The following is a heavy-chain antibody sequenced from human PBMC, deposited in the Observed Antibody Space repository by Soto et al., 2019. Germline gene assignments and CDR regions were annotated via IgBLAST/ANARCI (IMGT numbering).Heavy chain of an antibody. J-gene: IGHJ5*02. V-gene: IGHV4-39*01. CDR2: IYYGGST. Sequence: PSETLSLTCTVSGDSISRSSNYWGWLRQPPGKGLEWIGSIYYGGSTYYNPSLKSRVTISVDTSRNQFSLTLTSVTTADTAVYYCARHDGTVTLNWFDPWGQGSLVTVSS. D-gene: IGHD4-17*01. CDR3: ARHDGTVTLNWFDP. CDR1: GDSISRSSNY.